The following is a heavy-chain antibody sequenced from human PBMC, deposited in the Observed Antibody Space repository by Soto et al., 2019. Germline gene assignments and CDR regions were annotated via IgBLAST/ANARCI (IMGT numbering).Heavy chain of an antibody. CDR2: ISGSGGDT. Sequence: RGALTVPCAASGLTFSIYAMDWVRRAAGNGLEWVSAISGSGGDTYYADSVQGRFSISRDNAKNTLYLQMSSLRAEDTAVYYCAKNYCGSSTNCFDAFDFWGQGTMVTVSS. CDR3: AKNYCGSSTNCFDAFDF. V-gene: IGHV3-23*01. CDR1: GLTFSIYA. J-gene: IGHJ3*01. D-gene: IGHD2-2*01.